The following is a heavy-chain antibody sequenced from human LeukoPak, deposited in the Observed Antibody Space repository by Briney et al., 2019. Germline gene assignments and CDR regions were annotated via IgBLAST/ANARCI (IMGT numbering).Heavy chain of an antibody. D-gene: IGHD3-10*01. CDR2: IYYSGST. J-gene: IGHJ1*01. V-gene: IGHV4-39*07. CDR1: GGSISSSSYY. Sequence: SETLSLTCTVSGGSISSSSYYWGWIRQPPGKGLVWIGSIYYSGSTYYNPSLKSRVTISVDTSKNQFSLKLSSVTAADTAVYYCARDRGRSRGYFQHWGQGTLVTVSS. CDR3: ARDRGRSRGYFQH.